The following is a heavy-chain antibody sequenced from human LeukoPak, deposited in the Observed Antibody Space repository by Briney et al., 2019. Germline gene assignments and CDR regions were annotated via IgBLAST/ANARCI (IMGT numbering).Heavy chain of an antibody. CDR2: INPSSGST. CDR1: GYTFTGYN. Sequence: ASVTVSFMSSGYTFTGYNMHWVRPPPGQGPEWMAIINPSSGSTAYAHKFQGRVTLTRYTSTNTHYMELSSLRSEDTAIYYCARDSSNWSFDYWGQGTPVTVSS. D-gene: IGHD6-13*01. V-gene: IGHV1-46*01. J-gene: IGHJ4*02. CDR3: ARDSSNWSFDY.